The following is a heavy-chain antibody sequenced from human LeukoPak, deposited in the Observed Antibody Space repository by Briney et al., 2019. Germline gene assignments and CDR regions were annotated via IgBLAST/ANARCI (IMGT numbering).Heavy chain of an antibody. D-gene: IGHD5-18*01. V-gene: IGHV3-48*03. CDR2: ISETGPTI. Sequence: PGGSLRLSCVASGLIFSDLEMHWVRQAPGKGLEWISFISETGPTIYYADSVTGRFTISRDNAKNSLYLQMDSLRDEDTALYYCVRGYTPDYWGQGALVTVSS. J-gene: IGHJ4*02. CDR3: VRGYTPDY. CDR1: GLIFSDLE.